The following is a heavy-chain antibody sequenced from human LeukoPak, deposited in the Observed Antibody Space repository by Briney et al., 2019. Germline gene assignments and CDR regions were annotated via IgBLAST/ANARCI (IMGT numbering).Heavy chain of an antibody. D-gene: IGHD3-10*01. CDR2: IYYSGST. CDR1: GGSISGSSYY. Sequence: SETLSLTCTVSGGSISGSSYYWGWIRQPPGKGLEWIGSIYYSGSTYYNPSLKSRVTISVDTSKNQFSLKLSSVTAAGTAVYYCARDRRYGSGSYPDPWGQGTLVTVSS. J-gene: IGHJ5*02. V-gene: IGHV4-39*07. CDR3: ARDRRYGSGSYPDP.